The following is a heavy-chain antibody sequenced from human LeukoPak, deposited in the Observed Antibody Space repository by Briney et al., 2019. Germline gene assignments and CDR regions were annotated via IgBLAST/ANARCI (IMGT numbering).Heavy chain of an antibody. CDR2: INPNSGGT. V-gene: IGHV1-2*02. CDR1: GYTFTGYY. J-gene: IGHJ5*02. D-gene: IGHD3-22*01. CDR3: ARVDYYDSSGYYRWFDP. Sequence: GASVKVSCKASGYTFTGYYMHWVRQAPGQGLEWMGWINPNSGGTNYAQKFQGRVTMTRDTSISTAYMELSRLRSDDTAVYYCARVDYYDSSGYYRWFDPWGQGTLVTVSS.